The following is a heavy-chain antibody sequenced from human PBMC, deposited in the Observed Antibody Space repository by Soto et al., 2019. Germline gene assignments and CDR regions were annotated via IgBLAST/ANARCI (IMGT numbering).Heavy chain of an antibody. J-gene: IGHJ4*02. CDR1: GGSISSSSYY. CDR2: IYYSGST. V-gene: IGHV4-39*01. CDR3: ARMGLGGPPMVIDY. D-gene: IGHD3-10*01. Sequence: QLQLQESGPGLVKPSETLSLTCTVSGGSISSSSYYWGWIRQPPGKGLEWIGSIYYSGSTYYNPSLKSRVTISVDTSKNQFSLKLSSVTAADTAVYYCARMGLGGPPMVIDYWGQGTLVTVSS.